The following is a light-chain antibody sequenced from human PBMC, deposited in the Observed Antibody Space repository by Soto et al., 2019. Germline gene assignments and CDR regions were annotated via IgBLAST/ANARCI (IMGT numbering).Light chain of an antibody. Sequence: EIVLTQSPGTLPLSPGERATLSCRASQSVSSSYLAWYQQKPGQAPRLLIYGASSSDTGIPDRFSGSGSGTDFTLTISILEPEDFAVYFCQQYGSSSLTFGGGTKVEIK. CDR2: GAS. CDR1: QSVSSSY. V-gene: IGKV3-20*01. CDR3: QQYGSSSLT. J-gene: IGKJ4*01.